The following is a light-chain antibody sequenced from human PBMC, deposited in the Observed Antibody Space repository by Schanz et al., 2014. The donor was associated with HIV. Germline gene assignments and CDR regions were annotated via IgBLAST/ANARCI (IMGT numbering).Light chain of an antibody. V-gene: IGKV1-5*03. CDR1: QSVDSW. Sequence: DIQMTQSPSTLSASIGDKVTLTCRASQSVDSWLAWYQQKPGKAPKLMISKASSLQGGVPSRFSGSGSGTDFSLTISSLQPDDLATYYCQQYNKYSPFSFGQGTKLEIK. CDR2: KAS. CDR3: QQYNKYSPFS. J-gene: IGKJ2*01.